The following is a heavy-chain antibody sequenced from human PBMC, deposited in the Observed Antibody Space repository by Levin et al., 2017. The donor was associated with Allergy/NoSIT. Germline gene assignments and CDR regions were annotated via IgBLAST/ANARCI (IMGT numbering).Heavy chain of an antibody. D-gene: IGHD6-6*01. J-gene: IGHJ3*02. CDR2: ISHSGGST. CDR3: AKDRWSSSSGLAFDI. Sequence: GGSLRLSCATSGFSFSSYAMSWVRQAPGKGLEWVSSISHSGGSTYYADSVKGRFTISRGNSKNTLYLQMNSLRAADTALYYCAKDRWSSSSGLAFDIWGQGTMVTVSS. V-gene: IGHV3-23*01. CDR1: GFSFSSYA.